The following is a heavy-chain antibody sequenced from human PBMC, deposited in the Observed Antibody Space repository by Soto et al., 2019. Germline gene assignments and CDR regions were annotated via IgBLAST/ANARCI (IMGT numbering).Heavy chain of an antibody. CDR1: GFTFSTDG. D-gene: IGHD5-12*01. V-gene: IGHV3-33*03. Sequence: QVQLVESGGGVVQPGRSLRLSCEASGFTFSTDGMHWVRQAQGKGLEWVAVIWNDGTSRYFADSVKGRFTIYRDNSKNTLFFQMNNLRAEDTAVYYCARPDRVAAHGGALDCWGQGTLVTVSS. CDR2: IWNDGTSR. CDR3: ARPDRVAAHGGALDC. J-gene: IGHJ4*02.